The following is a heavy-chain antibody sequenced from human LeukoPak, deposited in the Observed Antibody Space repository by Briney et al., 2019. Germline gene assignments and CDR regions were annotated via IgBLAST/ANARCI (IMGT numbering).Heavy chain of an antibody. J-gene: IGHJ4*02. CDR3: ASRPDQHLLYYFDY. Sequence: INPNSGGTNYAQKFQGRVTMTSDASISTAYMELSSLRSDDTAVYYCASRPDQHLLYYFDYWGQGALVTVSS. D-gene: IGHD2-15*01. V-gene: IGHV1-2*02. CDR2: INPNSGGT.